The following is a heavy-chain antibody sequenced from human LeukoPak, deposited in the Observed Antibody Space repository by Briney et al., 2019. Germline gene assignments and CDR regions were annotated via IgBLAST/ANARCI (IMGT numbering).Heavy chain of an antibody. D-gene: IGHD3-16*01. CDR2: MNPNSGNT. CDR3: ARVPRELGAH. V-gene: IGHV1-8*01. CDR1: GCAFTSYD. Sequence: ASVKVSCKASGCAFTSYDINWVRQATGQGLEWMGFMNPNSGNTGYAQKFQGRVTMTRNTSISTAYMELSSLRSEDTALYYCARVPRELGAHWGQGTLVTVSS. J-gene: IGHJ4*02.